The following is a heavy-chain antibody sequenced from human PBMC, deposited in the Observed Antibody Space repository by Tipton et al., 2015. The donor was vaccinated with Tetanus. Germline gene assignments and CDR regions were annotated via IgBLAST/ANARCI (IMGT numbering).Heavy chain of an antibody. CDR2: ISWNSGSI. CDR1: GFTFDDYA. CDR3: AKEVGDRAAAGTCYYGMDV. Sequence: LRLSCAASGFTFDDYAMHWVRQAPGKGLEWVSGISWNSGSIGYADSVKGRFTISRDNAKNSLYLQMNSLRAEDTALYYCAKEVGDRAAAGTCYYGMDVGGQGTTVTVSS. V-gene: IGHV3-9*01. J-gene: IGHJ6*02. D-gene: IGHD6-13*01.